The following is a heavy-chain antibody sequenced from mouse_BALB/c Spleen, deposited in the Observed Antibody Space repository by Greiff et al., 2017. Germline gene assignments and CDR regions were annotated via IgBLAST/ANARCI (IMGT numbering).Heavy chain of an antibody. CDR1: GYTFTSYW. CDR2: IDPSDSYT. V-gene: IGHV1S127*01. Sequence: VKLQQPGAELVKPGASVKMSCKASGYTFTSYWMHWVKQRPGQGLEWIGVIDPSDSYTSYNQKFKGKATLTVDTSSSTAYMQLSSLTSEDSAVYYCTRRGWDKAMDYWGQGTSVTVSS. CDR3: TRRGWDKAMDY. J-gene: IGHJ4*01. D-gene: IGHD4-1*01.